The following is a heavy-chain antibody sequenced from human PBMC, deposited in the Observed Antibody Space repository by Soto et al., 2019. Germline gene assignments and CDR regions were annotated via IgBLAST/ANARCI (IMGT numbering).Heavy chain of an antibody. V-gene: IGHV4-59*01. CDR3: ARTLPNRQLFDS. J-gene: IGHJ4*02. D-gene: IGHD1-1*01. CDR2: IYNSGRY. CDR1: GGFI. Sequence: SETLSLTYTVSGGFIWGWIRQSPDKGLEWIGYIYNSGRYNYNPSLESRLTISIDTSKNQFSLRLASVTAADTAVYYCARTLPNRQLFDSWSQGTLVTAPQ.